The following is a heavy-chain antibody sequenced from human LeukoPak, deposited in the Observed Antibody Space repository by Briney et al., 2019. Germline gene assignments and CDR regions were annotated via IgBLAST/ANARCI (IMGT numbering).Heavy chain of an antibody. D-gene: IGHD4-11*01. CDR2: ISNHGSSI. J-gene: IGHJ4*02. Sequence: GGSLRLSCGVSGFTFSDHYTSWFRQAPGKGLEWVSYISNHGSSIYYADSMKGRFTISRDNAKNSLYLQMNSLRAEDTAVYYCARGTVMHPDSWGQGTLVTVSS. CDR1: GFTFSDHY. CDR3: ARGTVMHPDS. V-gene: IGHV3-11*04.